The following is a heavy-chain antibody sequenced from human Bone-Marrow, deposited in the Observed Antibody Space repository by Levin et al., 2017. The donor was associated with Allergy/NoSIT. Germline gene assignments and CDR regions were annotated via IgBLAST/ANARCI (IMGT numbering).Heavy chain of an antibody. D-gene: IGHD4-17*01. V-gene: IGHV3-23*01. CDR3: AKAGTTVMLDCSYVDV. CDR2: LDGSSGKT. CDR1: GFIFADYA. Sequence: PGGSLRLSCTISGFIFADYAMNWVRQAPGRGLEWVSSLDGSSGKTHYADVVKGRFTISREYSKNTLFLQMNSLRVEDTARYYCAKAGTTVMLDCSYVDVWGEGTAVTVSS. J-gene: IGHJ6*03.